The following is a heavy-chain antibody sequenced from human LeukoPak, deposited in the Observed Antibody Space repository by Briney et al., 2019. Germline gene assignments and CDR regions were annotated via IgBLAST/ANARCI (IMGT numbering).Heavy chain of an antibody. J-gene: IGHJ4*02. D-gene: IGHD3-3*01. CDR2: INHSGST. CDR1: GGSFSGYY. Sequence: SETLSLPCAVYGGSFSGYYWSWIRQPPGKGLEWIGEINHSGSTNYNPSLKSRVTISVDTSKNQFSLKLSSVTAADTAVYYCARGSKFWSGYYSPYYFDYWGQGTLVTVSS. CDR3: ARGSKFWSGYYSPYYFDY. V-gene: IGHV4-34*01.